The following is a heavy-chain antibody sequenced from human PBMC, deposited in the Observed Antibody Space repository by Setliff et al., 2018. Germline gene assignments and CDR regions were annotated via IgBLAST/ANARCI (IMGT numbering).Heavy chain of an antibody. J-gene: IGHJ6*03. V-gene: IGHV3-48*04. CDR2: ISSTSGTI. Sequence: SGGSLRLSCAGSGFTFSSHSMNWVRQAPGKGLEWISYISSTSGTIYYADSVKGRFTISRDNARNSLYLQMNSLRAGDTAVYYCARGHGHCTSTSCYPGYYYYMDVWGKGTTVTVSS. CDR3: ARGHGHCTSTSCYPGYYYYMDV. D-gene: IGHD2-2*01. CDR1: GFTFSSHS.